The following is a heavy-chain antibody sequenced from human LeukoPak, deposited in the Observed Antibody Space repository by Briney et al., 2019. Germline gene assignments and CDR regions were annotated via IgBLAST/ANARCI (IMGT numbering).Heavy chain of an antibody. Sequence: GGSLRLSCAASGFTVSSNYMSWVRQAPGKGLEWVSVIYSGGSTYYADSVKGRSTISRHNSKNTLYLQMNSLRAEDTAVYYCATSLTTVTTWVAWGQGTLVTVSS. J-gene: IGHJ4*02. D-gene: IGHD4-17*01. V-gene: IGHV3-53*04. CDR2: IYSGGST. CDR3: ATSLTTVTTWVA. CDR1: GFTVSSNY.